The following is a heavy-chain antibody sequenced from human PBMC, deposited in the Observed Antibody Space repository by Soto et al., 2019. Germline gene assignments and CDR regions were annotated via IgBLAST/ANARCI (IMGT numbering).Heavy chain of an antibody. J-gene: IGHJ6*02. CDR2: ISYDGSNK. V-gene: IGHV3-30*03. CDR1: GFTFSSYG. CDR3: ATQVCSSTSCYGDDYYYGMDV. Sequence: PGGSLRLSCAASGFTFSSYGMHWVRQAPGKGLEWVAVISYDGSNKYYADSVKGRFTISRDNSKNTLYLQMNSLRAEDTAVYYCATQVCSSTSCYGDDYYYGMDVWGQGTTVTAP. D-gene: IGHD2-2*01.